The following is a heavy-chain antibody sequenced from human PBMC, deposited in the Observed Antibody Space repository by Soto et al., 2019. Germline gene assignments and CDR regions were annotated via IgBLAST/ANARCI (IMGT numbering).Heavy chain of an antibody. CDR3: ARRYGASFDY. CDR2: IYFSGIT. D-gene: IGHD4-17*01. V-gene: IGHV4-39*07. CDR1: NGSVSSPLSY. Sequence: TSETLSLTCSVSNGSVSSPLSYWGWIRQPPGKRPEWIGVIYFSGITSYNPSLKSRVTISVDTSRNQFSLKLSSVTAADTAVYYCARRYGASFDYWGQGTLVTVSS. J-gene: IGHJ4*02.